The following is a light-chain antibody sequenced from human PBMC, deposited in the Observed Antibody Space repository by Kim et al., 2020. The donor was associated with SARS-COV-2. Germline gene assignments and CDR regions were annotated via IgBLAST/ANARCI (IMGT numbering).Light chain of an antibody. V-gene: IGLV9-49*01. J-gene: IGLJ1*01. Sequence: CTLSSGYRNYKVEWYQQRPGKGPRFVMRVGTGGIVGSKGDGIPDRFSVLGSGLNRYLTIKNIQEEDESDYHCGADHGSGSNFVYVFGTGTKVTVL. CDR1: SGYRNYK. CDR2: VGTGGIVG. CDR3: GADHGSGSNFVYV.